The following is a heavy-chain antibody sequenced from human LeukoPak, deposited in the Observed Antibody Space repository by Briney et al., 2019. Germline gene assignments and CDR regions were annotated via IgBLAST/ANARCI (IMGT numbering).Heavy chain of an antibody. J-gene: IGHJ4*02. D-gene: IGHD3-10*01. CDR1: GGSISSSSYY. CDR2: IYYSGST. Sequence: SETLSLTCTVSGGSISSSSYYWGWIRQPPGKGLEWIGSIYYSGSTYYNPPLKSRVTISVDTSKNQFSLKLSSVTAADTAVYYCARGAFGEWQLYYFDYWGQGTLVTVSS. V-gene: IGHV4-39*01. CDR3: ARGAFGEWQLYYFDY.